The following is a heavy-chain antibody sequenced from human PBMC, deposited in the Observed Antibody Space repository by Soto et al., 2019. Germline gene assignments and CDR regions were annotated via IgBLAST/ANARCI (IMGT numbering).Heavy chain of an antibody. J-gene: IGHJ6*02. CDR1: GFTFSDYY. Sequence: QVQLVESGGGLVKPGGSLRLSCAASGFTFSDYYMSWIRQAPGKGLEWVSYISSSGSTIYYADSVKGRFTITRDNAKNSRYLEMNSLRAEETAVYYCAREQYCSSTSCLYYYGMDVWGQGTTVTVSS. CDR3: AREQYCSSTSCLYYYGMDV. D-gene: IGHD2-2*01. V-gene: IGHV3-11*01. CDR2: ISSSGSTI.